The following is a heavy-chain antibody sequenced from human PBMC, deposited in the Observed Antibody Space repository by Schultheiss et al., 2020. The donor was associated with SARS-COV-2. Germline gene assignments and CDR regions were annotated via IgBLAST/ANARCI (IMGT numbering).Heavy chain of an antibody. CDR1: GFTFSSYA. CDR2: ISYDGSNK. Sequence: GSLRLSCAASGFTFSSYAMHWVRQAPGKGLEWVAVISYDGSNKYYADSVKGRFTISRDNSKNTLYLQMNSLRAEDTAVYYCARDSLDYYDSTEAFDIWGQGTMVTVSS. V-gene: IGHV3-30*04. CDR3: ARDSLDYYDSTEAFDI. D-gene: IGHD3-22*01. J-gene: IGHJ3*02.